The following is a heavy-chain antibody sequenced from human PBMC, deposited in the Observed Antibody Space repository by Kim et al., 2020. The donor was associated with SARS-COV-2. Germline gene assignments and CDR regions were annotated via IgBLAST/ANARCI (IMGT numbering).Heavy chain of an antibody. Sequence: GGSLRLSCAASGFTFSSYAMHWVRQAPGKGLEWVAVISYDGSNKYYADSVKGRFTISRDNSKNTLYLQMNSLRAEDTAVYYCASESRDGAHGFDPWGQGTLVTVSS. CDR3: ASESRDGAHGFDP. CDR1: GFTFSSYA. V-gene: IGHV3-30*04. J-gene: IGHJ5*02. CDR2: ISYDGSNK. D-gene: IGHD2-8*01.